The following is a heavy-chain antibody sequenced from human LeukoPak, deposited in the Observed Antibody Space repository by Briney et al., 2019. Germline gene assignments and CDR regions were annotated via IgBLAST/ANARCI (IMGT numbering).Heavy chain of an antibody. CDR3: ARHRKSARNYLYYYMDV. V-gene: IGHV4-39*01. Sequence: PSETLSLTCTVSGDSIHSVYYIWGWIRQPPGKGLEWIGSVYFDGDTSYSPSLKSRVIISVDTSKNQFSLNLTSVTAADTALYYCARHRKSARNYLYYYMDVWGKGTTVTVSS. D-gene: IGHD6-6*01. J-gene: IGHJ6*03. CDR2: VYFDGDT. CDR1: GDSIHSVYYI.